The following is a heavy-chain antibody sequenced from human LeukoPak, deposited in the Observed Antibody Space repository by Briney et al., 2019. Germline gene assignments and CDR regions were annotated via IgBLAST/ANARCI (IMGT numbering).Heavy chain of an antibody. CDR2: ISGSSAMI. CDR3: ARENQAGTEGSWFDP. V-gene: IGHV3-11*01. Sequence: GGSLRLSCAASGFTFTDYYMSWIRQAPGKGLEWLSYISGSSAMIYYEDSVKGRFTISRDNAKNSLYLQMNSLRVEDTAVYYCARENQAGTEGSWFDPWGQGTLVTVSS. J-gene: IGHJ5*02. D-gene: IGHD1-1*01. CDR1: GFTFTDYY.